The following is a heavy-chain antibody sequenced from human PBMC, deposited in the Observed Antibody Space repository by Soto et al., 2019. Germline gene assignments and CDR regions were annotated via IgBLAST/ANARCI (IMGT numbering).Heavy chain of an antibody. CDR1: GYTFTRYY. D-gene: IGHD6-13*01. Sequence: GASVKVSFKASGYTFTRYYMPWVQQAPGQLLEWMGWINPNSGGTNYAQKFQGWVTMTRDKSISTAYMELSRLRSDDTAVYYCAREDPAAGLDYWGQGTLVTVSS. CDR2: INPNSGGT. J-gene: IGHJ4*02. CDR3: AREDPAAGLDY. V-gene: IGHV1-2*04.